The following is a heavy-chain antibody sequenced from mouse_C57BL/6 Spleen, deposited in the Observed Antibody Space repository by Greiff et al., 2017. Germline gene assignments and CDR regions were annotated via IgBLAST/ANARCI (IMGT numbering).Heavy chain of an antibody. D-gene: IGHD2-4*01. CDR2: ISYDGSN. CDR3: ARDLFYSDNAY. J-gene: IGHJ2*01. CDR1: GYSITSGYY. V-gene: IGHV3-6*01. Sequence: ESGPGLVKPSQSLSLTCSVTGYSITSGYYWNWIRQFPGNKLEWMGNISYDGSNNYNPSLKNRISITRDTSKNQFFLKLNSVTTEDTATYFCARDLFYSDNAYCGQGTTLTVSS.